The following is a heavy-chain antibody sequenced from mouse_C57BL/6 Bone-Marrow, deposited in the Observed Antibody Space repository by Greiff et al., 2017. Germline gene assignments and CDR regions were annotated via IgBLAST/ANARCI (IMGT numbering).Heavy chain of an antibody. CDR2: IRNKANGYTT. J-gene: IGHJ4*01. CDR1: GFTFTDYY. D-gene: IGHD2-1*01. Sequence: EVKLMESGGGLVQPGGSLSLSCAASGFTFTDYYMSWVRQPPGKALEWLGFIRNKANGYTTEYSASVKGRFTISRDNSQSILYLQMNALRAEDSATYYCARSTYGNYAMDYWGQGTSVTVSS. CDR3: ARSTYGNYAMDY. V-gene: IGHV7-3*01.